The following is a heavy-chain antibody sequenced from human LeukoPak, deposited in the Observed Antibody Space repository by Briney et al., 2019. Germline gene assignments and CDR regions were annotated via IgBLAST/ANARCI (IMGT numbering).Heavy chain of an antibody. CDR1: GFTLGSYE. CDR2: ISSSGSTI. J-gene: IGHJ4*02. CDR3: ARVPIAAAGTFSDY. V-gene: IGHV3-48*03. Sequence: AGGSLRLSCAASGFTLGSYEMNWVRQAPGKGLEWVSYISSSGSTIYYADSVKGRFTISRDNAKNSLYLQMNSLRAGDTAVYYCARVPIAAAGTFSDYWGQGTLVTVSS. D-gene: IGHD6-13*01.